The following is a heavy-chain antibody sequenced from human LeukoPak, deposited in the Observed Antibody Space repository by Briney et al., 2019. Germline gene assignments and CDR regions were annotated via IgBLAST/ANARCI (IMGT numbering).Heavy chain of an antibody. CDR1: RFFFSSYA. J-gene: IGHJ4*02. CDR3: ARCRENDFWSGSPVDY. V-gene: IGHV3-30-3*01. CDR2: ISSDGTNK. Sequence: GGSLRLSCAASRFFFSSYAMHWVRQAPGKGLEWLAVISSDGTNKYYADSVKGRFTISRDNSKNTLYLQMNSLRVEDTAVYYCARCRENDFWSGSPVDYWGQGTLVTVPS. D-gene: IGHD3-3*01.